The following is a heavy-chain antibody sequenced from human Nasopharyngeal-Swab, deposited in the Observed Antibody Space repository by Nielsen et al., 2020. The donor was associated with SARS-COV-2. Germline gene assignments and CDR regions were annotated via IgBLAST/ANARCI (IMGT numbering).Heavy chain of an antibody. D-gene: IGHD3-9*01. Sequence: VRQAPGKGLEWVSSISSSSSYIYSADSVKGRFTISRDNAKNSPYLQMNSLRAEDTAVYYCARDGSSLRYFDWLPRGAFDYWGQGTLVTVSS. CDR2: ISSSSSYI. V-gene: IGHV3-21*01. CDR3: ARDGSSLRYFDWLPRGAFDY. J-gene: IGHJ4*02.